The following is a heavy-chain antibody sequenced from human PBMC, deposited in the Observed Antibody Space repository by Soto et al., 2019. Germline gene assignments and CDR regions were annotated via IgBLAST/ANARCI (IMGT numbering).Heavy chain of an antibody. V-gene: IGHV4-31*03. Sequence: SETLSLTCTVSGGSISSGGYYWSWIRQHPGKGLEWIGYIYYSGSTYYNPSLKSRVTISVDTSKNQFSLKLSSVTAADTAVYYCARKGGIVVVPAAIDDGNYFDYWGQGTLVTVSS. J-gene: IGHJ4*02. CDR2: IYYSGST. D-gene: IGHD2-2*02. CDR1: GGSISSGGYY. CDR3: ARKGGIVVVPAAIDDGNYFDY.